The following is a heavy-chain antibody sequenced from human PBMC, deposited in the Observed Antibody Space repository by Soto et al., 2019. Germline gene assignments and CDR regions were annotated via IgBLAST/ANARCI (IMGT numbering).Heavy chain of an antibody. CDR1: GFTFSDYG. V-gene: IGHV3-30*18. D-gene: IGHD1-26*01. CDR2: ISHEGGTQ. CDR3: AKEGSPKVSRWDDY. J-gene: IGHJ4*02. Sequence: GGSLRLSCAASGFTFSDYGIDWIRQVPGKGLEWVAVISHEGGTQYYADSVRGRFPVSRENSKNILYLQMDSLRTEDTAVYFCAKEGSPKVSRWDDYWGQGTLVTVSS.